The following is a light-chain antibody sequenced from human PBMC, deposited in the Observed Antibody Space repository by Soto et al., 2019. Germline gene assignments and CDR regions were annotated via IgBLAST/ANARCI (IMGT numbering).Light chain of an antibody. CDR2: DAS. Sequence: DIRVTQSPPTLSASVGDRVTITCRASQTITTWMAWYQQKPGKAPKLLVYDASTLQSGVATRFSGSGSGTDFTLIISGLQPEDSATYYGQQYTNANNPWMFGQGTKVEI. J-gene: IGKJ1*01. V-gene: IGKV1-5*01. CDR1: QTITTW. CDR3: QQYTNANNPWM.